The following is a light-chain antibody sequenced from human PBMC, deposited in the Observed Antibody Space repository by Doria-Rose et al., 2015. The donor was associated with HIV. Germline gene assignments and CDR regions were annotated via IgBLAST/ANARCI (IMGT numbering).Light chain of an antibody. CDR2: DGS. Sequence: TQSPGTLSLSPGERATLSCSASQSFSSTYLAWYQQKPGQAPSLLIYDGSTRATGIPDRCSASGSGTDFTLTINRLEPEDFALYYCHQYGTSWTFGQGTKVEI. V-gene: IGKV3-20*01. J-gene: IGKJ1*01. CDR1: QSFSSTY. CDR3: HQYGTSWT.